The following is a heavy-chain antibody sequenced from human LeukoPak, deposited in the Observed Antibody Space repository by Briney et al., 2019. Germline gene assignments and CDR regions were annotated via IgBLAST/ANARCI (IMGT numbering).Heavy chain of an antibody. CDR1: GYTFTNYD. CDR2: MNTNSGDT. J-gene: IGHJ5*02. V-gene: IGHV1-8*03. D-gene: IGHD2-2*01. CDR3: VRGLGGRWGVVVPAAPNWFDP. Sequence: ASVKVSCKASGYTFTNYDINWVRQASGQGLEWVGWMNTNSGDTGCAQKFQDRVTITSNTSISTAYMELSSLRSEDTAVYYCVRGLGGRWGVVVPAAPNWFDPWGQGTLVTVSS.